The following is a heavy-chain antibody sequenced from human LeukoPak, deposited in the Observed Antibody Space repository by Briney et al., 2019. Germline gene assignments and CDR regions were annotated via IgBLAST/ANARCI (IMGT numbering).Heavy chain of an antibody. Sequence: GASVKVSCKASGYTFTGYYMHWVRQAPGQGLEWMGWMNPNSGNTGYAQKFQGRVTMTRNTSISTAYMELSSLRSEDTAVYYCARDSAEWLQFGAFDIWGQGTMVTVSS. CDR2: MNPNSGNT. V-gene: IGHV1-8*02. J-gene: IGHJ3*02. CDR1: GYTFTGYY. CDR3: ARDSAEWLQFGAFDI. D-gene: IGHD5-24*01.